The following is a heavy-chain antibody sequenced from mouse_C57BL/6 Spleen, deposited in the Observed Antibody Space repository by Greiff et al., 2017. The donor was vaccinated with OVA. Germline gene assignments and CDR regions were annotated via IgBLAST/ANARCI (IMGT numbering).Heavy chain of an antibody. Sequence: QVQLKESGAELVRPGASVTLSCKASGYTFTDYEMHWVKQTPVHGLEWIGAIDPETGGTAYNQKFKGKAILTADKSSSTAYMELRSLTSEDSAVYYCTAYYSVDYWGQGTTLTVAT. D-gene: IGHD2-12*01. J-gene: IGHJ2*01. CDR3: TAYYSVDY. CDR2: IDPETGGT. V-gene: IGHV1-15*01. CDR1: GYTFTDYE.